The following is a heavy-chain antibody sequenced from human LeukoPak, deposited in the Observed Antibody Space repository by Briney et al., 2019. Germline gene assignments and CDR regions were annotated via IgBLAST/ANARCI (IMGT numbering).Heavy chain of an antibody. D-gene: IGHD6-13*01. V-gene: IGHV3-23*01. Sequence: GGSLRLSCEASGSTFDNYAMSWVRQAPGEGLEWVSTVSGSNGNTHYADSVKGRFTISRDNSKNTLYLQMNSLRAEDTAVYYCVRESPVAAVGRSWFDPWGQGTLVTVSS. J-gene: IGHJ5*02. CDR1: GSTFDNYA. CDR2: VSGSNGNT. CDR3: VRESPVAAVGRSWFDP.